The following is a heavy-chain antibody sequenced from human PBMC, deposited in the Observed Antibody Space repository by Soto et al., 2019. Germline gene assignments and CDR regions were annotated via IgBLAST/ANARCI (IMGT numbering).Heavy chain of an antibody. CDR1: GFTFSSYA. Sequence: PGGSLRLSCAASGFTFSSYAMSWVLQAPGKGLEWVSAISGSGGSTYYADSVKGRFTISRDNSKNTLYLQMNSLRAEDTAVYYCAKDALMITFGGVIVGYFDYWGQGTLVTVSS. CDR2: ISGSGGST. J-gene: IGHJ4*02. CDR3: AKDALMITFGGVIVGYFDY. D-gene: IGHD3-16*02. V-gene: IGHV3-23*01.